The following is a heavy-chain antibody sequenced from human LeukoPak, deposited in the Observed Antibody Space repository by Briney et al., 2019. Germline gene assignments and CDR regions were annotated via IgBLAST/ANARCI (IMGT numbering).Heavy chain of an antibody. V-gene: IGHV4-39*01. CDR3: ARLYFGSGHAWFDP. CDR2: IYYSGNA. CDR1: GGSVSSNSFY. Sequence: SETLSLTCTVSGGSVSSNSFYWGWIRQPPGKGLEWIGSIYYSGNAYYNPSLKSQVTISVDTSKNQFSLKLSSVTAADTAVYYCARLYFGSGHAWFDPWGQGTLIPVSS. D-gene: IGHD6-19*01. J-gene: IGHJ5*02.